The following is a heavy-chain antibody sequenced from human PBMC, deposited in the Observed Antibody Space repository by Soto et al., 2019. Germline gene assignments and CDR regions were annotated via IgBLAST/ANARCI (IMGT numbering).Heavy chain of an antibody. CDR3: ASFYYDLGDSEQYFDY. Sequence: GASVKVSCKTSGYTFTTYYLHWIRQAPGQGLEWMGWIKPNNGATHHAQKFQGRVTMTRDTFLRTAYLELDRLTADDTAIYYCASFYYDLGDSEQYFDYWGQGTLVTVSS. CDR2: IKPNNGAT. J-gene: IGHJ4*02. V-gene: IGHV1-2*02. CDR1: GYTFTTYY. D-gene: IGHD3-22*01.